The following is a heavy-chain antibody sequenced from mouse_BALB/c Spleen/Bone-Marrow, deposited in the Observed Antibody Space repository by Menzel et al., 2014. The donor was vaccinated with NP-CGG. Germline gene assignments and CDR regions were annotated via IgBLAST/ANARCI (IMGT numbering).Heavy chain of an antibody. J-gene: IGHJ4*01. CDR1: GFNIKDTY. Sequence: EVQLQQSGAELVKPGASVKLSCTASGFNIKDTYMHWVKQRPEQGLEWIGRIDPANGNTKYDPKFQGKATITADTSSNTPYLQLSSLTSEDTAVYYCARWKYYAIDYWGQGTSVTVSS. V-gene: IGHV14-3*02. CDR3: ARWKYYAIDY. CDR2: IDPANGNT.